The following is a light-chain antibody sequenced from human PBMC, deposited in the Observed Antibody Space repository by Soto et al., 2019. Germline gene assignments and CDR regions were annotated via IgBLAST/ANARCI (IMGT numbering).Light chain of an antibody. CDR3: QQWDSSTLT. CDR2: GAS. Sequence: IALTQSPGTLSLSPGERATLSWGGSQPISGPRYLAWYQQKHGQAPRVLIYGASRMATGIPDRFSGSESGTDCTLTISRLEQEDGSVYDCQQWDSSTLTFGGGTKVDI. CDR1: QPISGPRY. J-gene: IGKJ4*01. V-gene: IGKV3-20*01.